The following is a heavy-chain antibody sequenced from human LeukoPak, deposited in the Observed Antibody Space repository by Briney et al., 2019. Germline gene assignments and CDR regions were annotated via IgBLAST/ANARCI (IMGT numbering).Heavy chain of an antibody. CDR3: ADLFAVYDAFDI. CDR2: MRNDGSNK. J-gene: IGHJ3*02. V-gene: IGHV3-30*02. D-gene: IGHD2-21*01. CDR1: GFTFSSYG. Sequence: AGSLRLSCAASGFTFSSYGMHWVRQAPGKGLEWVAFMRNDGSNKYYADSVKGRFTISRDNSKNTLYLQMNSLGAEDTAVYYCADLFAVYDAFDIWGQGTMVTVSS.